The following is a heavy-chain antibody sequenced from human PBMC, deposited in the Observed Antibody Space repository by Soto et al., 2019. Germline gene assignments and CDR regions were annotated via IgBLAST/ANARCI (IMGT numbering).Heavy chain of an antibody. CDR1: GYTFTSYY. V-gene: IGHV1-46*01. CDR2: INPSGGST. J-gene: IGHJ3*02. D-gene: IGHD1-7*01. Sequence: ASGKVACKASGYTFTSYYMHWVRQAPGQGLEWMGIINPSGGSTSYAQKFQGRVTMTRDTSTSTVYMELSSLRSEDTAVYYCAREQLELRAFDIWGQGTMVTVSS. CDR3: AREQLELRAFDI.